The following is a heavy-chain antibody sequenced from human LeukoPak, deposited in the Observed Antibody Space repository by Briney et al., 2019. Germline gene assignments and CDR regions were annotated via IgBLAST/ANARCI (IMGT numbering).Heavy chain of an antibody. CDR1: GYTFTSYG. CDR3: ARAVARDGYMADHFDY. J-gene: IGHJ4*02. Sequence: GASVKVSCKASGYTFTSYGISWVRQAPGQGLEWMGWISAYNGNTNYAQKLQGRVTMTTDTSTSTAYMELRSLRSDDTAVYYCARAVARDGYMADHFDYWGQGTLVTVSS. V-gene: IGHV1-18*01. CDR2: ISAYNGNT. D-gene: IGHD5-24*01.